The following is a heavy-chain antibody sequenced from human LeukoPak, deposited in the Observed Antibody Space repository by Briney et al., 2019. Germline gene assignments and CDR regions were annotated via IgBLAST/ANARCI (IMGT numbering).Heavy chain of an antibody. V-gene: IGHV4-59*01. CDR2: VFDSGGT. J-gene: IGHJ4*02. Sequence: PSETLSLTCTVSGGSISNYWWSWIRQPPGKGLEWIGYVFDSGGTNYNPSLMSRVTISVDTSKKQFSLKLSSVTAADTAVYYCARGYSSSWNYFDYWGQGTLVTVSS. D-gene: IGHD6-13*01. CDR3: ARGYSSSWNYFDY. CDR1: GGSISNYW.